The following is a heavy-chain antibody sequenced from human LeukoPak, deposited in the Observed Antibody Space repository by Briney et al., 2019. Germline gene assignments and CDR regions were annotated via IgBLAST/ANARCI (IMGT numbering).Heavy chain of an antibody. CDR1: GGSISSYY. Sequence: PSETLSLTCTVSGGSISSYYWSWIRQPPGKGLEWIGYIYYSGSTNYYPSLESRVTISVDTSKSQFSLKLSSVTAADTAVYYCARSVGSERDFDYWGQGTLVTVSS. V-gene: IGHV4-59*01. D-gene: IGHD1-26*01. J-gene: IGHJ4*02. CDR2: IYYSGST. CDR3: ARSVGSERDFDY.